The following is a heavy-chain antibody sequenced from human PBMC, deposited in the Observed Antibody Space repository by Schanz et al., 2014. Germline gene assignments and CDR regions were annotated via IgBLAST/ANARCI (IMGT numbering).Heavy chain of an antibody. J-gene: IGHJ6*03. V-gene: IGHV3-48*01. CDR2: IDGKSTTV. CDR3: ARDGERFYHNYYMDI. Sequence: EVQLVESGGGLVQPGGSLRLSCSASGFSFSSYSMNWVRQAPGKGLEWLSYIDGKSTTVYYADSVKGRFTVSRDNARISLNLHINTLGAEYTAVYYCARDGERFYHNYYMDIWGKGTPVTVSS. D-gene: IGHD3-3*02. CDR1: GFSFSSYS.